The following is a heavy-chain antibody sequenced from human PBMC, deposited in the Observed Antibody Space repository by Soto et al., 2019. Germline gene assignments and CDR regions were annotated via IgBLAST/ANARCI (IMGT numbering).Heavy chain of an antibody. J-gene: IGHJ4*02. CDR2: IDTSGHST. D-gene: IGHD6-13*01. CDR1: GFVFTNFW. V-gene: IGHV3-74*01. Sequence: XGCLRLSFEASGFVFTNFWMHWVRHVPGKGLVWVARIDTSGHSTNYAESVKGRFTISRDNAKNTVSLQMNSLRVEDTGVYYCAKDSWYFDIWSQGSQVTVSS. CDR3: AKDSWYFDI.